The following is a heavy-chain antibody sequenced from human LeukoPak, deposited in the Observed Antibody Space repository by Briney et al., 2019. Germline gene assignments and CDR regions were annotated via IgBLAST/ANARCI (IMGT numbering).Heavy chain of an antibody. CDR3: ARVYELREEDYYYYYMDV. D-gene: IGHD5/OR15-5a*01. CDR1: GFTFNTYN. Sequence: PGGSLRLSCAASGFTFNTYNMNWVRQAPGKGLEWVSSISISSTYIYYADSVKGRFTISRDNAKNSLHLQMNSLRAEDTALYYCARVYELREEDYYYYYMDVWGKGTTVTVSS. V-gene: IGHV3-21*04. CDR2: ISISSTYI. J-gene: IGHJ6*03.